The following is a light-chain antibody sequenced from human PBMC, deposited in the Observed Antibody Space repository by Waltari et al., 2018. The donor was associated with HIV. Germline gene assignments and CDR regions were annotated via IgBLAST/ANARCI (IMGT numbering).Light chain of an antibody. V-gene: IGKV3-15*01. CDR3: QQYNNWPPAYT. Sequence: EIMMTQSPATLSVSPGDTATPSCRASQSVRTNVAWYQQKPGQAPRLLFYDASTRATGVPARFSGGGSETEFTLTITSLQSEDFAVYYCQQYNNWPPAYTFGQGTKLEIK. CDR1: QSVRTN. CDR2: DAS. J-gene: IGKJ2*01.